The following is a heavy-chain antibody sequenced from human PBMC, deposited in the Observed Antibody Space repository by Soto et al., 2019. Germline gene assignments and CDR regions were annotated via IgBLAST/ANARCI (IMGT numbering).Heavy chain of an antibody. CDR3: VKDGVRNFDWLLPVGNWFDP. CDR1: GFTFSSYA. D-gene: IGHD3-9*01. J-gene: IGHJ5*02. Sequence: PGGSLRLSCSASGFTFSSYAMHWVRQAPGKGLEYVSAISSNGGSTYYADSVKGRFTISRDNSKNTLYLQMSSLRAEDTAVYYCVKDGVRNFDWLLPVGNWFDPWGQGTLVTVSS. V-gene: IGHV3-64D*06. CDR2: ISSNGGST.